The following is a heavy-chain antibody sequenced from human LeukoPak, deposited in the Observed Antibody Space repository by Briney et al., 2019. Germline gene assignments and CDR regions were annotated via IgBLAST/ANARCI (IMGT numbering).Heavy chain of an antibody. CDR1: GGSFSGYY. D-gene: IGHD6-13*01. CDR2: INHSGST. J-gene: IGHJ3*01. Sequence: SETLSLTCAVYGGSFSGYYWSWIRQPPGKGLEWIGEINHSGSTNYNPSLKSRGTISVDTSKNQFSLKLRSVTAADTAVYYCARISSSNWYNERGAFDVWGQGTMVTVSS. CDR3: ARISSSNWYNERGAFDV. V-gene: IGHV4-34*01.